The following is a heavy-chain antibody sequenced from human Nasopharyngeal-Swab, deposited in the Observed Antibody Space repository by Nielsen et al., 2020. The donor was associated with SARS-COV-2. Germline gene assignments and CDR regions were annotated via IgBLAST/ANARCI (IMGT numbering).Heavy chain of an antibody. CDR2: ISYDGSNK. CDR3: ARDQAIFSSGYSYYFDY. D-gene: IGHD3-22*01. CDR1: GFTFSSYA. V-gene: IGHV3-30*04. Sequence: GESLKISYAASGFTFSSYAMHWVRQAPGKGLEWVAVISYDGSNKYYADSVKGRFTISRDNSKNTLYLQMNSLRAEDTAVYYCARDQAIFSSGYSYYFDYWGQGTLVTVSS. J-gene: IGHJ4*02.